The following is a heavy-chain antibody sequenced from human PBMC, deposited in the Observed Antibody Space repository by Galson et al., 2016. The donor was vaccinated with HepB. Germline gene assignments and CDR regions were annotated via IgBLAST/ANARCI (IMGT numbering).Heavy chain of an antibody. D-gene: IGHD3-10*01. CDR1: GFTFSSYA. J-gene: IGHJ4*02. V-gene: IGHV3-23*01. CDR2: ISAASNT. CDR3: ANYLDYGSGRPGYFHS. Sequence: SLRLSCAASGFTFSSYAMSWVRQAPGKGLEWVSVISAASNTYYTDSVKGRFTISRDNSKTTLYLEMNSLRVEDTAVYFCANYLDYGSGRPGYFHSWGQGTLVTVSP.